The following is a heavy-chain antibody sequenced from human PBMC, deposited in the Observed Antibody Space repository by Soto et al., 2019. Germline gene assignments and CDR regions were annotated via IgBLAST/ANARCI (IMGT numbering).Heavy chain of an antibody. Sequence: QLQLQESGPGLVKPSETLSLTCRVSDGSMNSDSSYWGWIRQPPGKGLEWIGVINHSGSTYHNLSLKGRVTVSVAASSNRFSLKWTSMTAADTAVYYCARLGGSVSVCYYSPWDPWGQGTLVTFSS. CDR3: ARLGGSVSVCYYSPWDP. D-gene: IGHD3-22*01. V-gene: IGHV4-39*01. CDR1: DGSMNSDSSY. CDR2: INHSGST. J-gene: IGHJ5*02.